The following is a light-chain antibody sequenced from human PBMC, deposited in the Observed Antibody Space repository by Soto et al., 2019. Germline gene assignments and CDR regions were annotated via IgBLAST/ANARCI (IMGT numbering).Light chain of an antibody. J-gene: IGLJ2*01. V-gene: IGLV1-40*01. CDR3: QSYDSGLSGVV. Sequence: QSVLTQPPSVSGAPGQRVTISCTGSSSNIGAGYDVHWYQQLPGTAPKLLIYGNSNRPSGVPDRFSGSKSGTSASLAITGLQVEDEADYYCQSYDSGLSGVVFGRGTELTVL. CDR2: GNS. CDR1: SSNIGAGYD.